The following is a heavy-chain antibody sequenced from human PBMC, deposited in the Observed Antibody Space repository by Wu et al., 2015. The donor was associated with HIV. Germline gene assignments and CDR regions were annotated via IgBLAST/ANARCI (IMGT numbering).Heavy chain of an antibody. CDR3: ARGATAYYYYMDV. Sequence: QVQLVQSGAEVKKPGSSVKVSCKASGVSFSNYAISWVREAPGQGLEWMGSIFPMFGTPTYAQRFQGRVTISADKSTSSAYMELNRLRPEDTAVYYCARGATAYYYYMDVWGKGTTVTVSS. CDR2: IFPMFGTP. V-gene: IGHV1-69*14. J-gene: IGHJ6*03. CDR1: GVSFSNYA.